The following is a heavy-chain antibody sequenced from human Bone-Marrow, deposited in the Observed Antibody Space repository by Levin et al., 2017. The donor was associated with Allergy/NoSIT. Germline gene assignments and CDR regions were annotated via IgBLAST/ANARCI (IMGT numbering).Heavy chain of an antibody. V-gene: IGHV3-48*03. D-gene: IGHD2-15*01. CDR1: GFTFSSYE. CDR2: ISSSGSTI. Sequence: GGSLRLSCAASGFTFSSYEMNWVRQAPGKGLEWVSYISSSGSTIYYADSVKGRFTISRDNAKNSLYLQMNSLRAEDTAVYYCARKAPTRTPKMYYFDYWGQGTLVTVSS. J-gene: IGHJ4*02. CDR3: ARKAPTRTPKMYYFDY.